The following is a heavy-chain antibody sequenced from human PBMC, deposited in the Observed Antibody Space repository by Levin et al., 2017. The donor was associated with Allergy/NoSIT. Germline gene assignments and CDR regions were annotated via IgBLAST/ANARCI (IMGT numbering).Heavy chain of an antibody. CDR3: ARMTTVYNWFDP. D-gene: IGHD4-17*01. Sequence: SQTLSLSCTVSGGSISSYYWSWIRQPPGKGLEWIAYIYYSGSTNYNPSLKSRVTISVDTSKNQFSLKLSSVTAADTAVYYCARMTTVYNWFDPWGQGTLVTVSS. J-gene: IGHJ5*02. V-gene: IGHV4-59*01. CDR2: IYYSGST. CDR1: GGSISSYY.